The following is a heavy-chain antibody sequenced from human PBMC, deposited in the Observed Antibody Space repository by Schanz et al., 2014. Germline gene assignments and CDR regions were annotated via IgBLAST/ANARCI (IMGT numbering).Heavy chain of an antibody. CDR3: VKEGTVVSGSPRDY. D-gene: IGHD3-10*01. CDR1: GFTFSRYG. Sequence: EVQLVESGGGLVQPGRSLRLSCAASGFTFSRYGMHWVRQPTGRGLEWVSLTGAVGDTYYPDSVKGRFTISRDNSKNTLDLQMSSLRADDTAVYYCVKEGTVVSGSPRDYWGQGALVTVSS. V-gene: IGHV3-13*01. CDR2: TGAVGDT. J-gene: IGHJ4*02.